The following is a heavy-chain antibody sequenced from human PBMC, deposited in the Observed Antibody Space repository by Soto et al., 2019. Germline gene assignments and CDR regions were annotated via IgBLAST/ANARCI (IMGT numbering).Heavy chain of an antibody. V-gene: IGHV1-69*13. CDR1: GGTFSRYS. Sequence: SVKVSCKASGGTFSRYSITWVRQAPGHGLEWIGRIIPIFGIPTYAQKFQGRVTITADESTSTAYMELSSLRSDDTAVYYCGGDYGSGSYSLGYYYGMDVWGQGTTVTVSS. D-gene: IGHD3-10*01. J-gene: IGHJ6*02. CDR3: GGDYGSGSYSLGYYYGMDV. CDR2: IIPIFGIP.